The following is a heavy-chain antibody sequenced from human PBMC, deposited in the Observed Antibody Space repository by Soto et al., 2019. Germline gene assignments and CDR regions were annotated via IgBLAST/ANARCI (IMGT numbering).Heavy chain of an antibody. V-gene: IGHV1-18*01. Sequence: ASVKVSCKASGYTFTSYGISWVRQAPGQGLEWMGWISAYNGNTNYAQKLQGRVTMTTDTSTSTAYMELRSLRSDDTAVYYCARDPGIRRSKILNGYAFDIWGQGTMVTVSS. CDR1: GYTFTSYG. J-gene: IGHJ3*02. D-gene: IGHD3-10*01. CDR3: ARDPGIRRSKILNGYAFDI. CDR2: ISAYNGNT.